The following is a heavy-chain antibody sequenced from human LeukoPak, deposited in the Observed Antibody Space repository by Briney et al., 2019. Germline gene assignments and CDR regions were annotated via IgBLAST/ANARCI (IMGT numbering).Heavy chain of an antibody. V-gene: IGHV3-7*03. D-gene: IGHD3-22*01. CDR3: ATSADSSGND. CDR1: GFTFSNYW. CDR2: IKGDGSYK. J-gene: IGHJ4*02. Sequence: GGSLRLSCAASGFTFSNYWMSWVRQAPGKGLEGVANIKGDGSYKYYVDSVKGRFTISRDNAKSSVYLQMNTLRAEDTAVYYCATSADSSGNDWGQGTLVTVSS.